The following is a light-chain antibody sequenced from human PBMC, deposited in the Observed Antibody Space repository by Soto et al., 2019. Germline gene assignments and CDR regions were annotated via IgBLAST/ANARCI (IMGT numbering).Light chain of an antibody. CDR2: LNS. J-gene: IGKJ1*01. CDR3: MQALQTPWT. CDR1: QSLLHSNGYNY. V-gene: IGKV2-28*01. Sequence: DIVMTQSPLSLSVTPGEPASISCRSSQSLLHSNGYNYLDWYLQKPGQSPQLLIYLNSNRASGVPDRFSGSASGTDFTLKISRVEAEDVGVYFCMQALQTPWTFGQWTKVEIK.